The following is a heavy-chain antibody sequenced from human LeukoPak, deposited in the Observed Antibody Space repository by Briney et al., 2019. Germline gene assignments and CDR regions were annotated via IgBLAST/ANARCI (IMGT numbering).Heavy chain of an antibody. Sequence: GGSLRLSCAASGLTVSSNFMSWVRQAPGKGLEWVSVIYGGGTTYYADSVKGRFTIPRDQSKNTLYLQMSRVRDEDTAVYYCARDTQWDLRSYWGQGTLVTVSS. CDR1: GLTVSSNF. D-gene: IGHD1-26*01. CDR2: IYGGGTT. V-gene: IGHV3-66*01. CDR3: ARDTQWDLRSY. J-gene: IGHJ4*02.